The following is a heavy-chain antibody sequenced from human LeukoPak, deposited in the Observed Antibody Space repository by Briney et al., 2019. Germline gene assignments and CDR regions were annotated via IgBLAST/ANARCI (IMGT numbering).Heavy chain of an antibody. CDR2: ISAYNGNT. Sequence: ASVKVSCKASGYTFTSYGISWVRQAPGQGLEWMGWISAYNGNTNYAQKLQGRVTMTTDTSTSTACMELRSLRSDDTAVYYCARDLPQYYYGSGSYSGYWGQGTLVTVSS. CDR3: ARDLPQYYYGSGSYSGY. J-gene: IGHJ4*02. CDR1: GYTFTSYG. D-gene: IGHD3-10*01. V-gene: IGHV1-18*01.